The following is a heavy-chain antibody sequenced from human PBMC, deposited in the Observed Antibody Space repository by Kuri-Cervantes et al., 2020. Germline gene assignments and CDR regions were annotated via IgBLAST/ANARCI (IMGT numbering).Heavy chain of an antibody. V-gene: IGHV3-11*04. CDR1: GFTFSDYY. J-gene: IGHJ5*02. CDR3: AKSRDGYNHGWES. Sequence: GESLKISCAASGFTFSDYYMSWIRQAPGKGLEWVSYISGRDSTIHYADSVKGRFTVSRDNSKNTLFLQMDSLRVEDTAVYYCAKSRDGYNHGWESWGQGTLVTVSS. D-gene: IGHD5-24*01. CDR2: ISGRDSTI.